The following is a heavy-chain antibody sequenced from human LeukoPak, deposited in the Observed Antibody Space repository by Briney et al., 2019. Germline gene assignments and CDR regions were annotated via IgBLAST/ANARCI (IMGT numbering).Heavy chain of an antibody. D-gene: IGHD2-21*01. J-gene: IGHJ4*02. CDR2: IFPADSET. V-gene: IGHV5-51*01. CDR3: ARHRREVAQSGFDS. CDR1: GSSFTYYW. Sequence: PGASLQISSKTSGSSFTYYWIGWVRRQPGRGLEWMGIIFPADSETRYSPSFQGQVTISVDKSISTAYLQWSRLEASDTAIYYCARHRREVAQSGFDSWGQGTLVTVSS.